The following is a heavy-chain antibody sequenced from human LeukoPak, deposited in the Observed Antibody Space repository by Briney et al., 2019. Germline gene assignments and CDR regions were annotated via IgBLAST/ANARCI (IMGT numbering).Heavy chain of an antibody. CDR2: ISAYNGNT. Sequence: ASVKASCKASGYTFTSYGISWVRQAPGHGLEWMGWISAYNGNTNYAQKLQGRVTMTTDTSTSTAYMELRSLRSDDTAVYYCARGRATSYYYDSSGYNEYFQHWGQGTLVTVSS. V-gene: IGHV1-18*01. CDR3: ARGRATSYYYDSSGYNEYFQH. D-gene: IGHD3-22*01. CDR1: GYTFTSYG. J-gene: IGHJ1*01.